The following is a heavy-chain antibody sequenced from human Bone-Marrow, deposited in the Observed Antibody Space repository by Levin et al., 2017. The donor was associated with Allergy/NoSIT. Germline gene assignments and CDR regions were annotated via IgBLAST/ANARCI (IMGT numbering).Heavy chain of an antibody. CDR1: GGSISGSKW. V-gene: IGHV4-4*02. CDR3: TRGDGSVLDY. CDR2: IYHSGSA. J-gene: IGHJ4*02. Sequence: SETLSLNCAVSGGSISGSKWWSWVRQSPGKGLEWIGEIYHSGSASYRPSLRSRVTILVDKFKNEFSLKLNSVTAADTAVYYCTRGDGSVLDYWGQGILVIVSS. D-gene: IGHD5-24*01.